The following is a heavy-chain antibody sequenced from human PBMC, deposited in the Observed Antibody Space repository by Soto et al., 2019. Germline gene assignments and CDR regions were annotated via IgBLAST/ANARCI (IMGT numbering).Heavy chain of an antibody. Sequence: GGSLRLSCAASGFTFSSYAMSWVRQAPGKGLEWVSAISGSGGSTYYADSVKGRFTISRDNAKNTLHLHMNSLRAEDTAVYYCAKDLYSGSYPVVFDHWGQGTQVTVSS. CDR2: ISGSGGST. V-gene: IGHV3-23*01. CDR1: GFTFSSYA. CDR3: AKDLYSGSYPVVFDH. J-gene: IGHJ4*02. D-gene: IGHD1-26*01.